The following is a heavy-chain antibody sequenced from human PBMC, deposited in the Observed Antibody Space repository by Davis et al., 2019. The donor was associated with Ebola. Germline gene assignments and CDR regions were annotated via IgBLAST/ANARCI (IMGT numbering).Heavy chain of an antibody. V-gene: IGHV1-69*13. Sequence: AASVKVSCKASGGTFSSYAISWVRQAPGQGLEWMGGIIPIFGTANYAQKFQGRVTITADESTSTAYMELSSLRSEDTAVYYCARDPQRWLQFEAFDIWGQGTMVTVSS. J-gene: IGHJ3*02. CDR1: GGTFSSYA. CDR2: IIPIFGTA. D-gene: IGHD5-24*01. CDR3: ARDPQRWLQFEAFDI.